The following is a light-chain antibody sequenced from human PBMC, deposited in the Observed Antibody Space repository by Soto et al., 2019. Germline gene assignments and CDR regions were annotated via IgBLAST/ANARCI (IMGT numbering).Light chain of an antibody. CDR2: GNS. CDR1: SSNIGAGYD. J-gene: IGLJ2*01. V-gene: IGLV1-40*01. CDR3: TSYDSSLSGVV. Sequence: HSVLTQPPSVSGAPGQRVTISCTVSSSNIGAGYDVHWYQQLPGTAPKLIIYGNSNRPSGVPDRFSGSKSGTSASLAITGLQAEDEADYYCTSYDSSLSGVVFGGGTKLTVL.